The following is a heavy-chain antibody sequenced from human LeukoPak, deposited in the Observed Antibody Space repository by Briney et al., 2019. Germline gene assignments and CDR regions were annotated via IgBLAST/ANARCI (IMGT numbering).Heavy chain of an antibody. D-gene: IGHD3-10*01. CDR2: IYSGGST. CDR3: ARDETYYYGSGSYY. Sequence: GGSLRLSCAASGFTVSSNYMSWVRQAPGKGLEWVSVIYSGGSTYYADSVKGRFTISRENSKNTLYLQMNSLRAEDTAVYYCARDETYYYGSGSYYWGQGTLVTVSS. V-gene: IGHV3-53*01. CDR1: GFTVSSNY. J-gene: IGHJ4*02.